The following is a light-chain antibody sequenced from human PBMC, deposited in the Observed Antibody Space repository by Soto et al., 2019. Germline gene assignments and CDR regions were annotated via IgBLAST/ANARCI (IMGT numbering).Light chain of an antibody. CDR1: QNINNY. Sequence: DIQMTQSPSSLSASVGDRVTITCQASQNINNYLNWYQQKPGRAPNLLIYDASNLEAGVPSRFRGSGSGTDFTLTISRLQPEDIATYYCQPYENLPTFGQGTRLEIK. J-gene: IGKJ5*01. V-gene: IGKV1-33*01. CDR3: QPYENLPT. CDR2: DAS.